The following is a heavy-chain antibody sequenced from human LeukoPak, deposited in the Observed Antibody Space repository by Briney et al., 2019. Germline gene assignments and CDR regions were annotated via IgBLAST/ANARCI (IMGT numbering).Heavy chain of an antibody. CDR3: ARDAGHASGIQA. CDR2: IYYSGST. CDR1: GGSISSSSYY. D-gene: IGHD3-10*01. Sequence: SETLSLTCTVSGGSISSSSYYWGWIRQPPGKGLECIGSIYYSGSTYYNPSLKSRVTISVDTSKNQFSLKLSSVTAADTAVYYCARDAGHASGIQAWGQGTLVTVSS. J-gene: IGHJ5*02. V-gene: IGHV4-39*07.